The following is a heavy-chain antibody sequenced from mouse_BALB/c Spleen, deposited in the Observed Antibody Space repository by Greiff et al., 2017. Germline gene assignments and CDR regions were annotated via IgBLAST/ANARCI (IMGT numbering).Heavy chain of an antibody. CDR3: ARWDYDYDGDYCDY. CDR2: ISSGSSTI. D-gene: IGHD2-4*01. J-gene: IGHJ2*01. Sequence: VQLKESGGGLVQPGGSRKLSCAASGFTFSSFGMHWVRQAPEKGLEWVAYISSGSSTIYYADTVKGRFTISRDNPKNTLFLQMTSLRSEDTAMYYCARWDYDYDGDYCDYWGQGTTRTVSS. CDR1: GFTFSSFG. V-gene: IGHV5-17*02.